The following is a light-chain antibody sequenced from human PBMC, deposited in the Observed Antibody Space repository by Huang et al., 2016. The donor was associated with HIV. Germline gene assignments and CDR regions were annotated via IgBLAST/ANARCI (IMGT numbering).Light chain of an antibody. V-gene: IGKV3-15*01. Sequence: EVVMTQSPATLSLSPGERATLSCRASQSVSTNLAWYQQKPGQAPRLLIYGASTRATGIPGRFIGSGSGTEFTLTISSLQSEDFVVYYCQQYYNWPPYTFGQGTKLEIK. CDR3: QQYYNWPPYT. CDR2: GAS. J-gene: IGKJ2*01. CDR1: QSVSTN.